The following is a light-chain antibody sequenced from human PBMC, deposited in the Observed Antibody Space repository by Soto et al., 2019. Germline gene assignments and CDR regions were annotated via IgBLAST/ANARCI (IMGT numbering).Light chain of an antibody. V-gene: IGKV3-11*01. CDR2: QTS. J-gene: IGKJ1*01. CDR3: HQRQSLPRT. CDR1: QYINTR. Sequence: EIVLTHSPATLSSFPGDRGTLSCSASQYINTRLAWYQHRPGQAPRLLIYQTSLRAAGIPARFSASGTGTDFTLTISDVQPEDFAVYYCHQRQSLPRTFGQGTKVDI.